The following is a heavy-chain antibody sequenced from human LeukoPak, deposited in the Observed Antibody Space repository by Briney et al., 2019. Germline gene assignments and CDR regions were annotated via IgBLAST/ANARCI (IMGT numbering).Heavy chain of an antibody. CDR3: AMSGYDM. D-gene: IGHD5-12*01. Sequence: GGSLRLSCAVSGFTVSSNYMSWVRQAPGRGLEWVSAISDVGGSTYYADSVKGRFTISRDKSKNTLYMQMNSLRADDTAVYYCAMSGYDMRGQGTLVTVSS. J-gene: IGHJ4*02. V-gene: IGHV3-23*01. CDR2: ISDVGGST. CDR1: GFTVSSNY.